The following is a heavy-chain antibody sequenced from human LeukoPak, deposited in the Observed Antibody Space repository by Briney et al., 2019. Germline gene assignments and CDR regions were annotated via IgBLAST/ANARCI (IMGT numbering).Heavy chain of an antibody. D-gene: IGHD3/OR15-3a*01. Sequence: SETLSLTCTVSGGSISSYYWSWIRQPPGKGLEWIGYIYYSGSTNYNPSLKSRVTISVDTSKNQFSLKLSSVTAADTAVYYCARGYDFAWFDPWGQGTLVTVSS. CDR2: IYYSGST. J-gene: IGHJ5*02. CDR3: ARGYDFAWFDP. V-gene: IGHV4-59*12. CDR1: GGSISSYY.